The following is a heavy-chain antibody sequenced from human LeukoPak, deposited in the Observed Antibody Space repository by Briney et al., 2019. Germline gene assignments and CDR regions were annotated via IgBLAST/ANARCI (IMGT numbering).Heavy chain of an antibody. Sequence: GGSLRLSCAASGFIFRNYWMTWVRQAPGKGLEWVANIKEDGDERNYLDSVKGRFTISRDNAKNSLFLQMSSLRVEDTAVYYCASLKGQNYWGQGTLVTVSS. CDR2: IKEDGDER. CDR1: GFIFRNYW. J-gene: IGHJ4*02. CDR3: ASLKGQNY. V-gene: IGHV3-7*01.